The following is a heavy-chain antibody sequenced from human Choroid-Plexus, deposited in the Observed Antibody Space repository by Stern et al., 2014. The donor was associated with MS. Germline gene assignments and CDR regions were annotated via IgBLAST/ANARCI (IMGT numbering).Heavy chain of an antibody. V-gene: IGHV3-30*18. CDR3: AKDRQYLTYFFDH. Sequence: QVQLVQSGGGVVQPGRPLRLSCVASGFTFGSCAMHWVRQAPGKALEWVAGVSYDGSNKYYADSVKGRFTISRDNSQNTLYIQMSSLRPEDTAVYYCAKDRQYLTYFFDHWGQGSLVTVSS. J-gene: IGHJ5*02. CDR1: GFTFGSCA. CDR2: VSYDGSNK. D-gene: IGHD2/OR15-2a*01.